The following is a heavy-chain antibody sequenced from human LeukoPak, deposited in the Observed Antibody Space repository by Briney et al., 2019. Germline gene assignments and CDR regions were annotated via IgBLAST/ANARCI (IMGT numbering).Heavy chain of an antibody. J-gene: IGHJ4*02. Sequence: GGSLRLSCAASGFTLSDYHIKWVRQAPGKGLEWISYISSRSSAIYYADSVKGRFAISRDTAKDSVYLHMSSLRAEDTAVYYCARDRPNWAIDYWGQGTLVTVSS. CDR3: ARDRPNWAIDY. CDR2: ISSRSSAI. CDR1: GFTLSDYH. V-gene: IGHV3-48*01. D-gene: IGHD7-27*01.